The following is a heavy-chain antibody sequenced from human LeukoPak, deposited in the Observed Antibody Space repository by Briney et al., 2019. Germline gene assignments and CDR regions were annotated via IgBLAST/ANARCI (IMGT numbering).Heavy chain of an antibody. CDR2: ISSSSSYI. D-gene: IGHD4-23*01. Sequence: PGGSLRLSCAAPGFTFSSYSMNWVRQAPGKGLEWVSSISSSSSYIYYADSVKGRFTISRDNAKNSLYLQMNSLRAEDTAVYYCARDLDGGNEPNWYFDLWGRGTLVTVSS. CDR1: GFTFSSYS. V-gene: IGHV3-21*01. CDR3: ARDLDGGNEPNWYFDL. J-gene: IGHJ2*01.